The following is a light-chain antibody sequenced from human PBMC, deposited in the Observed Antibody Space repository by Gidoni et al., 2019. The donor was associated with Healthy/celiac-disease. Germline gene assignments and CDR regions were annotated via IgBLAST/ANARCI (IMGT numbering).Light chain of an antibody. CDR3: SSYTSRSTYVV. V-gene: IGLV2-14*01. CDR1: SSEVGGYKD. Sequence: QSALTQPASVSGSPGQSITISCSGTSSEVGGYKDVSWYQQHPGKAPKVMIYDVSNRPSGVSNRFSGSKSGNTASRTISGLQAEDEADYYCSSYTSRSTYVVFGGGTKLTVV. J-gene: IGLJ2*01. CDR2: DVS.